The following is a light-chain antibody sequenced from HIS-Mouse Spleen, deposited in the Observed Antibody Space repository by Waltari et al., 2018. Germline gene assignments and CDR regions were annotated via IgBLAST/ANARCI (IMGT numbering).Light chain of an antibody. CDR2: WAS. J-gene: IGKJ2*01. Sequence: DIVMTQSPDSLAVSLGERATINCKSSQSVLYSSNNKTYLAWYQEKPGQPPKLLIYWASTRESGVPDRVSGSGSGTDFTLTISSLQAEDVAVYYCQKYYSTPYTFGQGTKLEIK. CDR1: QSVLYSSNNKTY. V-gene: IGKV4-1*01. CDR3: QKYYSTPYT.